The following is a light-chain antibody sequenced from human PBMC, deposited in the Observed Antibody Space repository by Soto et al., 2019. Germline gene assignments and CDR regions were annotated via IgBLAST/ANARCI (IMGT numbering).Light chain of an antibody. J-gene: IGKJ1*01. CDR2: GAT. CDR1: QSFSSN. V-gene: IGKV3-15*01. CDR3: QQYNNWPPWT. Sequence: EIVMTQSPVTLSVSPGERATLSCRASQSFSSNLAWYQQKPGQAPRLLIYGATIRATGTPARFSGSGSGTEFTLTISSLQTEDIAVYYCQQYNNWPPWTFGQGTKVDIK.